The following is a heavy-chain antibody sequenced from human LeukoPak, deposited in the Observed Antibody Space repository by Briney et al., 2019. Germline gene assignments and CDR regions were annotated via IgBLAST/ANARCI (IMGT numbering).Heavy chain of an antibody. D-gene: IGHD3-10*01. Sequence: ASVKVSCKASGYTFTGYYMHWVRQAPGQGLEWMGWVNPNSGGTSYAQQFQGRATMTRDTSIRTVYMELSRLRSDDTAVYSCANTYGSGSYYKGVFDPWGQGTLVTVSS. V-gene: IGHV1-2*02. CDR2: VNPNSGGT. J-gene: IGHJ5*02. CDR1: GYTFTGYY. CDR3: ANTYGSGSYYKGVFDP.